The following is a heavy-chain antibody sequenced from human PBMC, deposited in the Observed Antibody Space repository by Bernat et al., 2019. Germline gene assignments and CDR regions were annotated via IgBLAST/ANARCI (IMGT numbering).Heavy chain of an antibody. CDR1: GFSLSTSGMC. CDR3: ARIRRYCSSTSCYEFLDY. V-gene: IGHV2-70*01. J-gene: IGHJ4*02. Sequence: QVTLRESGPALVKPTQTLTLTCTFSGFSLSTSGMCVSWIRQPPGKALEWLALIDWDDDKYYSTSLKTRLTISKDTSKNQVVLTITNMDPVDTATYYCARIRRYCSSTSCYEFLDYWGQGTLVTVSS. CDR2: IDWDDDK. D-gene: IGHD2-2*01.